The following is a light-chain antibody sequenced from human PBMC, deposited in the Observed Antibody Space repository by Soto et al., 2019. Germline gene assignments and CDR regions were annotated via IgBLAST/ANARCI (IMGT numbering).Light chain of an antibody. V-gene: IGKV1-5*01. CDR1: QSISSW. CDR2: DAS. J-gene: IGKJ4*01. CDR3: QQYNSYSRV. Sequence: DIPMTQSPSTLSASVGDRVTITCRASQSISSWLAWYQQKPGKAPKLLIYDASSLESGVPSRFSGSGSGTEFTLTISSLQPDDFATYYCQQYNSYSRVFGGGTKVEIK.